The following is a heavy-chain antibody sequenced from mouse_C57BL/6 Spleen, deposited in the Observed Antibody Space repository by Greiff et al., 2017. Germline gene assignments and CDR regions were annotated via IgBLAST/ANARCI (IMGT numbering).Heavy chain of an antibody. J-gene: IGHJ3*01. D-gene: IGHD2-1*01. CDR3: TRSLYGNGFAY. V-gene: IGHV5-16*01. CDR2: INYDGSST. Sequence: EVKLVESEGGLVQPGSSMKLSCTASGFTFSDYYMAWVRQVPEKGLEWVANINYDGSSTYSPDSLKSRFIISRDNARNILYLQMSSLKSEDTATYDCTRSLYGNGFAYWGQGTLVTVSA. CDR1: GFTFSDYY.